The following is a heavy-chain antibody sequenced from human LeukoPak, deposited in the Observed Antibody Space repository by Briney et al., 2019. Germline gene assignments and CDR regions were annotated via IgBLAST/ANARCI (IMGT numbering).Heavy chain of an antibody. CDR2: IYTSGST. D-gene: IGHD6-19*01. Sequence: PSETLSLTCTVSGGSISSYYWSWIRQPAGKGLEWIGRIYTSGSTYYNPSLKSRVTISVDTSKNQFSLKLSSVTAADTAVYYCARHAPYSSGWYPVYWGQGTLVTVSS. CDR1: GGSISSYY. V-gene: IGHV4-4*07. J-gene: IGHJ4*02. CDR3: ARHAPYSSGWYPVY.